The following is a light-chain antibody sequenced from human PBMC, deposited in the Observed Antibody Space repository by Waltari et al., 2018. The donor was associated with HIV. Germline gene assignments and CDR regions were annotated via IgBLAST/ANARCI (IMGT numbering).Light chain of an antibody. CDR3: QQYNNWPLT. Sequence: EIVMTQSPATASVSPGEGATLSCRASRSIGNNLAWHQQKPGQAPRLLIYRASPRATGTPPTFSGSGAGTQFSLSIGSLQSEDFGIYYCQQYNNWPLTFGQGTRLEIK. J-gene: IGKJ2*01. V-gene: IGKV3-15*01. CDR2: RAS. CDR1: RSIGNN.